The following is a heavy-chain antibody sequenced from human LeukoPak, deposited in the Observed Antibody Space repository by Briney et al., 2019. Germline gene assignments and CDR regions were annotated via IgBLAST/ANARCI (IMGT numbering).Heavy chain of an antibody. V-gene: IGHV4-59*01. CDR3: ARDRGYQLHYYYGMDV. D-gene: IGHD2-2*01. CDR1: GGSISSYY. CDR2: IYYSGST. Sequence: SETLSLTCTVSGGSISSYYWSWIRQPPGKGLEWIGYIYYSGSTNYNPSLKSRITISVDTSKNQFSLKLTSVTAADTAVYYCARDRGYQLHYYYGMDVWGKGTTVTVSS. J-gene: IGHJ6*04.